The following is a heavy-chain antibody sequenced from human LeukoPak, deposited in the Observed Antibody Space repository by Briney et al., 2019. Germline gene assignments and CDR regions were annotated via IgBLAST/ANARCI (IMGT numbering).Heavy chain of an antibody. CDR2: ISYDGSNK. CDR1: GFTFSSYA. Sequence: GGSLRLSCAASGFTFSSYAMHWVRQAPGKGLEWVAVISYDGSNKYYADSVKGRFTISRDNSKNTLYLQMNSLRAEDTAVYYCARDRGIPRASYYYGMDVWGQGTTVTVSS. J-gene: IGHJ6*02. V-gene: IGHV3-30-3*01. CDR3: ARDRGIPRASYYYGMDV. D-gene: IGHD3-10*01.